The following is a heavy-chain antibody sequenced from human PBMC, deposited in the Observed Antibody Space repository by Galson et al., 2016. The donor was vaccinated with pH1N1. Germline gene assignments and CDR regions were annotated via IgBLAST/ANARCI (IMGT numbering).Heavy chain of an antibody. Sequence: SVKVSCKASGYTFTGYYMHWVRQAPGQGLEWMGWINPKSGGTNYAQKFQGRVTMTRDTSISTAYMELSRLRSDDTAVYYCARDRGYSGYDVTDAFHIWGQGTMVTVSS. CDR3: ARDRGYSGYDVTDAFHI. CDR1: GYTFTGYY. D-gene: IGHD5-12*01. CDR2: INPKSGGT. J-gene: IGHJ3*02. V-gene: IGHV1-2*02.